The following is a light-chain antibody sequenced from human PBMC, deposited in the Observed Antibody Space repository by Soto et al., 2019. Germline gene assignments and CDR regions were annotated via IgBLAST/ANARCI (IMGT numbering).Light chain of an antibody. V-gene: IGKV3D-20*02. Sequence: EIVLTQSPGTLSLSPGERATLSCRASQSVGSSYLAWYQQKPGQPPRLLIYGASTRATGVPARFTGSESGSEFTLTISGLQSEDFAVYYCQQGHNWPLTFGQGTRLEI. CDR3: QQGHNWPLT. CDR2: GAS. CDR1: QSVGSSY. J-gene: IGKJ2*01.